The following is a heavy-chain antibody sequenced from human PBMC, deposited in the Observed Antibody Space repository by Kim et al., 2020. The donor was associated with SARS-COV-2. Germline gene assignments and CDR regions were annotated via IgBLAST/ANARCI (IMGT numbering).Heavy chain of an antibody. CDR2: IIPIFGTA. J-gene: IGHJ5*02. CDR1: GCTFSSYA. V-gene: IGHV1-69*06. CDR3: ARCITIFGVVYWFDH. Sequence: SVKVSCKASGCTFSSYAINWVRQAPGQGLEWMGGIIPIFGTANYAQKFQGRVTITADKSTSTAYMELSSLRSEDTAVYYCARCITIFGVVYWFDHWGQGTLVTVSS. D-gene: IGHD3-3*01.